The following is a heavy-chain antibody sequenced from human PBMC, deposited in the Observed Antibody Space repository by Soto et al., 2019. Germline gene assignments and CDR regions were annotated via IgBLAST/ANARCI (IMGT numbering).Heavy chain of an antibody. V-gene: IGHV4-34*01. D-gene: IGHD3-3*01. CDR3: GSGIIPSGGVFGF. CDR1: GGSFSGNY. CDR2: INHSGSN. Sequence: SETLSLTCAVYGGSFSGNYWTWIRQPPGKGLEWIAEINHSGSNNYNPSLRNRVTISVDTAKSQFSLRLDSVTAADTAVYYCGSGIIPSGGVFGFWGGETKVTVS. J-gene: IGHJ4*02.